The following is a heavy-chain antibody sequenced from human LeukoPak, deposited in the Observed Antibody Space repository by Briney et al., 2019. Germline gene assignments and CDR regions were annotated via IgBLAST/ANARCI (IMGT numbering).Heavy chain of an antibody. CDR3: AKSNAVTTLYYFDY. V-gene: IGHV3-7*01. CDR2: IKQDGSEK. D-gene: IGHD4-17*01. CDR1: GFTFSSYW. Sequence: GGSLRLSCAASGFTFSSYWMSWVRQAPGKGLEWVANIKQDGSEKYYVDSVKGRFTISRDNAKNSLYLQMNSLRAEDTAVYYCAKSNAVTTLYYFDYWGQGTLVTVSS. J-gene: IGHJ4*02.